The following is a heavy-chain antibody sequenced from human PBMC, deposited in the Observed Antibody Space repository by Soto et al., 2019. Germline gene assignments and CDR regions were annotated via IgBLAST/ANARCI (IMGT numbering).Heavy chain of an antibody. CDR3: ARGGRFGVVVVAATIGWFDP. Sequence: SETLSLTCAVYGGSFSGYYWSWIRQPPGKGQVWIGEINQSGSTNYNPSLKSRVTISVDTSKNQFSLKLSSVTAADTAVYYCARGGRFGVVVVAATIGWFDPWGQGTLVTVSS. J-gene: IGHJ5*02. D-gene: IGHD2-15*01. CDR1: GGSFSGYY. CDR2: INQSGST. V-gene: IGHV4-34*01.